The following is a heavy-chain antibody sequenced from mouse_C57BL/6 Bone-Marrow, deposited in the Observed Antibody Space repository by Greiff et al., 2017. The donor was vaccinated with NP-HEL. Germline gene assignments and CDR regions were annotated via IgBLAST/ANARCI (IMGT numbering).Heavy chain of an antibody. CDR3: ARSRYGNWSYWYFDV. CDR2: ISYSGST. J-gene: IGHJ1*03. Sequence: DVKLQESGPGMVKPSQSLSLTCTVTGYSITSGYDWHWIRHFPGNKLEWMGYISYSGSTNYNPSLKSRISITHDTSKNHFFLKLNSVTTEDTATYYCARSRYGNWSYWYFDVWGTGTTVTVSS. D-gene: IGHD2-1*01. CDR1: GYSITSGYD. V-gene: IGHV3-1*01.